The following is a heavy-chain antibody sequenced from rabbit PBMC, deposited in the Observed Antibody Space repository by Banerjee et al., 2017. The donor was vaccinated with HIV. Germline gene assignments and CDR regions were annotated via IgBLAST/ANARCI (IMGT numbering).Heavy chain of an antibody. CDR3: ARDHADIGYYYFNL. CDR1: GFDFSSTYY. D-gene: IGHD1-1*01. Sequence: QSLEESGGGLVQPEGSLTLTCKASGFDFSSTYYMCWVRQAPGKGLEWIGCISAGSSGSTYYASWAKGRFTISKTSSTTVTLQMTSLTVADTATYFCARDHADIGYYYFNLWGPGTLVTVS. V-gene: IGHV1S40*01. CDR2: ISAGSSGST. J-gene: IGHJ4*01.